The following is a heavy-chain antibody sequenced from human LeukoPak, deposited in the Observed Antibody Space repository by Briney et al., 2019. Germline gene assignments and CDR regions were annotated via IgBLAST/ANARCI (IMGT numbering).Heavy chain of an antibody. CDR3: TTDPAEDGYNSV. Sequence: PGGSLRLSCAASGFTFSNAWMSWVRQAPGKGLEWVGRIKSKTDSGTTDYAAPVKGRFTISRDDSKNTLYLQMNSLKTEDTAVYYCTTDPAEDGYNSVWGQGTLVTVSS. J-gene: IGHJ4*02. D-gene: IGHD5-24*01. CDR2: IKSKTDSGTT. CDR1: GFTFSNAW. V-gene: IGHV3-15*01.